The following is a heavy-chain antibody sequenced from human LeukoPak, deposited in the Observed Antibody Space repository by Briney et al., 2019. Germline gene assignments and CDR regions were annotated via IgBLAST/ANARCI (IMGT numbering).Heavy chain of an antibody. CDR2: ISGSGDTT. D-gene: IGHD3/OR15-3a*01. Sequence: GGSLRLSCAASGFIFSTYAMTWVRQAPGKGLERVSEISGSGDTTYYADSVKGRFTISRDNSKNTLYLQMNSLRAEDTALYYCAKDKEGTVADYFDCWGQGTLVTVSS. CDR3: AKDKEGTVADYFDC. V-gene: IGHV3-23*01. J-gene: IGHJ4*02. CDR1: GFIFSTYA.